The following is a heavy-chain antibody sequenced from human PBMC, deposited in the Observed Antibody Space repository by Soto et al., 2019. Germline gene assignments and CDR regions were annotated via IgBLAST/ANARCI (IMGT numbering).Heavy chain of an antibody. Sequence: PGGSLRLSCAASGFTFSNAWMDWVRQAPGKGLEWVGRIKSKTDGGTTDYAAPVKGRFTISRDDSKNTLYLQMNSLKTEDTAVYYCTTGHYYHFWSGYYVYSYGYGMDVCGQWATDSVSS. J-gene: IGHJ6*02. CDR3: TTGHYYHFWSGYYVYSYGYGMDV. D-gene: IGHD3-3*01. CDR1: GFTFSNAW. CDR2: IKSKTDGGTT. V-gene: IGHV3-15*07.